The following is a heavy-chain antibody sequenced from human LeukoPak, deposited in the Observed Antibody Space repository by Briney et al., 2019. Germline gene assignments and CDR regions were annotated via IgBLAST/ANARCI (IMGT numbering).Heavy chain of an antibody. CDR2: IIPIFGTA. V-gene: IGHV1-69*13. CDR1: GGTFSSYA. CDR3: ARDGAAAGNFDY. D-gene: IGHD6-13*01. Sequence: SVKVSCKASGGTFSSYAISWVRQAPGQGLEWIGGIIPIFGTANYAQKFQGRVTITADESTSTAYMELSSLRSEDTAVYYCARDGAAAGNFDYWGQGTLVTVSS. J-gene: IGHJ4*02.